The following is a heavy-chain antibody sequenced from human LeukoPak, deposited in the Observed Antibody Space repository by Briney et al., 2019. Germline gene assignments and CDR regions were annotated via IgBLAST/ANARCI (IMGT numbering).Heavy chain of an antibody. V-gene: IGHV3-9*01. D-gene: IGHD2-21*02. CDR3: AKACGGDCLVPTNAFDI. CDR1: GFTFDDYA. CDR2: ISWNSGSI. Sequence: GGSLRLSSAASGFTFDDYAMHWVRQAPGKGLEWVSGISWNSGSIGYADSVKGRFTISRDNAKNSLYLQMNSLRAEDTALYYCAKACGGDCLVPTNAFDIWGQGTMVTVSS. J-gene: IGHJ3*02.